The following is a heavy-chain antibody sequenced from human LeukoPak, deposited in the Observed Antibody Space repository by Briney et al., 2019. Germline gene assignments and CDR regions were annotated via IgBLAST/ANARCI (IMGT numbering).Heavy chain of an antibody. J-gene: IGHJ4*02. CDR2: INPNSGGT. CDR1: GYTFTGYY. D-gene: IGHD2-2*02. CDR3: ARGPEYCSSTSCYTPFDY. Sequence: ASVKVSCKASGYTFTGYYMHWVRQAPGQGLEWMGWINPNSGGTNYAQKFQGRATMTRDTSISTAYMELSRLRSDDTAVYYCARGPEYCSSTSCYTPFDYWGQGTLVTVSS. V-gene: IGHV1-2*02.